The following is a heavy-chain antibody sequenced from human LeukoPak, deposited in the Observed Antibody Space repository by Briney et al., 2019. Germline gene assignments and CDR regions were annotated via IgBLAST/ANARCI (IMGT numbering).Heavy chain of an antibody. V-gene: IGHV1-18*04. CDR1: GYTFTSYG. Sequence: RASVTVSCKASGYTFTSYGISWVRQAPGQGLEWMGWISAYNGNTNYAQKLQGRATMTTDTSTSTAYMELRSLRSDDTAVYYCARDASSGLSDYWGQGTLVTVSS. CDR2: ISAYNGNT. CDR3: ARDASSGLSDY. J-gene: IGHJ4*02. D-gene: IGHD6-25*01.